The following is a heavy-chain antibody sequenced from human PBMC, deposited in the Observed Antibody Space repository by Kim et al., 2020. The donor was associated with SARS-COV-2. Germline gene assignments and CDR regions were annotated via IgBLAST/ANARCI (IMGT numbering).Heavy chain of an antibody. J-gene: IGHJ6*02. V-gene: IGHV3-30-3*01. CDR1: GLSFDSSA. D-gene: IGHD4-4*01. CDR2: ISYDGRNK. Sequence: GGSLRLSCAASGLSFDSSAMNWVRQAPGKGLEWVAVISYDGRNKDYVDSVKGRFTISRDNSKSILYLQMNSLRVEDTAVFYCARGNYNGTVSLTDYSHGRDVGGQGTTVTVSS. CDR3: ARGNYNGTVSLTDYSHGRDV.